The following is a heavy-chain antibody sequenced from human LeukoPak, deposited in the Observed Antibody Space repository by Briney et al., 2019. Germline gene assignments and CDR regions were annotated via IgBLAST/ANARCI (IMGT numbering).Heavy chain of an antibody. J-gene: IGHJ5*02. CDR3: ARDKHGSGSYYLYNWFDP. D-gene: IGHD3-10*01. CDR1: GGSISSGGYS. V-gene: IGHV4-30-2*01. CDR2: IYHTGNT. Sequence: NTSETLSLTCAVSGGSISSGGYSWSWIRQPPGKGLEWIGYIYHTGNTDYNPSLKSRVTISLDTSKNQFSLRLTSVTAADTAVYYCARDKHGSGSYYLYNWFDPWGQGTLVTVSS.